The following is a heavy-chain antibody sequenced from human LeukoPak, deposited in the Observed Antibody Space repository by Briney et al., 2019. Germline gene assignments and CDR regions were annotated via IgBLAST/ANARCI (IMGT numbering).Heavy chain of an antibody. Sequence: GGSLRLSCAASGFTFSSYGMHWVRQAPGKGLEWMAFIRYDGRSKYYADSVQGRFTISRDTSKNTVYLQMNSLEVEDTAVYYCAKDQDLYCSGGSCFSTLDYWGQGTLVTVSS. CDR3: AKDQDLYCSGGSCFSTLDY. D-gene: IGHD2-15*01. V-gene: IGHV3-30*02. CDR1: GFTFSSYG. CDR2: IRYDGRSK. J-gene: IGHJ4*02.